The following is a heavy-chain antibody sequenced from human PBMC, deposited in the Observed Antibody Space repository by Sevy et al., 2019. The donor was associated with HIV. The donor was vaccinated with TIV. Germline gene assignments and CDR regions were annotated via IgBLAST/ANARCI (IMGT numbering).Heavy chain of an antibody. Sequence: SETLSLTCTVSGGSISSYYWSWIRQPPGKGLEWIGYIYYSGSTNYNPSLKSRVTISVDTSKNQFSLKLSSVTAADTAVYYCARGGGGYYDSSGYRYWYFDLWGRGTLVTVSS. V-gene: IGHV4-59*01. CDR3: ARGGGGYYDSSGYRYWYFDL. CDR2: IYYSGST. CDR1: GGSISSYY. D-gene: IGHD3-22*01. J-gene: IGHJ2*01.